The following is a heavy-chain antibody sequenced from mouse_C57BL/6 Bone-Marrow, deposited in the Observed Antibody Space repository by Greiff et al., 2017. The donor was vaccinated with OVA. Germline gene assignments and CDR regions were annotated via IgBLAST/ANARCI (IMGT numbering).Heavy chain of an antibody. CDR1: GYTFTSYW. CDR2: IDPSDSYT. D-gene: IGHD3-2*02. V-gene: IGHV1-69*01. CDR3: ARSKTAQATAWFAY. Sequence: VQLQQPGAELVMPGASVKLSCKASGYTFTSYWMHWVKQRPGQGLEWIGEIDPSDSYTNYNQKFKGKSTLTVDKSSSTAYMQLSSLTSEDSAVYYCARSKTAQATAWFAYWGQGTLVTVSA. J-gene: IGHJ3*01.